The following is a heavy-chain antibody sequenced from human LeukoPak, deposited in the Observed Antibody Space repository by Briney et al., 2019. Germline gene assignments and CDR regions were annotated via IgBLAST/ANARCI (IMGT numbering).Heavy chain of an antibody. V-gene: IGHV3-43*01. Sequence: PGGSLRLSCATSGFNFDRYTLHWVRQAPGKGLKWVSLAGWAGGTTFYSDSVRGRFTISRDSGRKSVYLQMNSLTTDDTAFYFCAKELDTMFFDYWGQGALVTVSS. CDR1: GFNFDRYT. J-gene: IGHJ4*02. CDR2: AGWAGGTT. D-gene: IGHD3-10*02. CDR3: AKELDTMFFDY.